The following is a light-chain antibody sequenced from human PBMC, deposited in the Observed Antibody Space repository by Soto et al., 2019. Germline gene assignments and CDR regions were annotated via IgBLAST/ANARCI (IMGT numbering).Light chain of an antibody. J-gene: IGKJ2*01. V-gene: IGKV3-20*01. Sequence: EIVLTQSPGTLSLSPGERATLSCRASQSVSSSYLACYQQKPGQAPRLLIYAASSRATGIPDRFSGSGSGTDFTLTISSLESEDFAVYYCQQYSSSPTYTFGEGTKLEIK. CDR2: AAS. CDR3: QQYSSSPTYT. CDR1: QSVSSSY.